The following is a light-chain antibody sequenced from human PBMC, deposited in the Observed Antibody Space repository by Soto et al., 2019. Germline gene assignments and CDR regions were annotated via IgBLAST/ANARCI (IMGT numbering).Light chain of an antibody. CDR1: NSDVGDYNY. CDR3: YSYAGSYANV. Sequence: QSVLTQPRSVSGSPGQSVTISCTGTNSDVGDYNYVSWYQQHPGKAPKLMIYDVRKRPSGVPDRFSGSKSGNTASLTISGLQAEDEADYYCYSYAGSYANVFGTGTKLTVL. V-gene: IGLV2-11*01. J-gene: IGLJ1*01. CDR2: DVR.